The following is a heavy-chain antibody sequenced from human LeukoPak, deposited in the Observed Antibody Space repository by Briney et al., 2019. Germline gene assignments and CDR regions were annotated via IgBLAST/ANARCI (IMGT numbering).Heavy chain of an antibody. CDR2: YTGDANYNPT. V-gene: IGHV4-59*01. J-gene: IGHJ2*01. D-gene: IGHD1-14*01. CDR1: GGSISSYY. CDR3: ARDSAPVRTSWYFDL. Sequence: SETLPLTCTVSGGSISSYYWTWIRHPPGKALEWIGYYTGDANYNPTKYNPFLRSRATISLDTSTNQFSLKLSSVTAADTAVYYCARDSAPVRTSWYFDLWGRGTLVTVSS.